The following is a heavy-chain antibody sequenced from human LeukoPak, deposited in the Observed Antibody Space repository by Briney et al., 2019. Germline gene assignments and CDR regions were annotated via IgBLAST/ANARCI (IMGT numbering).Heavy chain of an antibody. Sequence: QSGGSLRLSCAASGFTFSSYAMSWVRQAPGKGLEWVSAISGSGGSTYYADSVKGRFTISRDSSKNTLYLQMNSLRAEDTAVYYCAKDRRRWLQPLFGYWGQGTLVTVSS. V-gene: IGHV3-23*01. CDR1: GFTFSSYA. CDR3: AKDRRRWLQPLFGY. CDR2: ISGSGGST. J-gene: IGHJ4*02. D-gene: IGHD5-24*01.